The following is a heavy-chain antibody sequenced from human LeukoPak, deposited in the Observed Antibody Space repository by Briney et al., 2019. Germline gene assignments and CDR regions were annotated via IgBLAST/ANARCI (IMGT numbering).Heavy chain of an antibody. V-gene: IGHV3-30*19. Sequence: GGSLRLSCAASGFTFKNYGMHWVRQAPGKGLEWVAVISYDGSNKYYADSVKGRFTISRDNSKNTLYLQMNSLRAEDTAVYYCATTVVVIAIKPRGAFDIWGQGTLVTVSS. CDR1: GFTFKNYG. J-gene: IGHJ4*02. CDR3: ATTVVVIAIKPRGAFDI. D-gene: IGHD2-21*01. CDR2: ISYDGSNK.